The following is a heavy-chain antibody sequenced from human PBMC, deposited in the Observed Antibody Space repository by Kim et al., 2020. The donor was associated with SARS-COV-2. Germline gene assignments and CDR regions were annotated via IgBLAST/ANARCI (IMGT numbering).Heavy chain of an antibody. CDR3: ARDLRRWFGDPRPYYYGMDV. J-gene: IGHJ6*02. CDR2: IYHSGST. D-gene: IGHD3-10*01. Sequence: SETLSLTCAVSGGSISSSNWWSWVRQPPGKGLEWIGEIYHSGSTNYNPSLKSRVTISVDKSKNQFSLKLSSVTAADTAVYYCARDLRRWFGDPRPYYYGMDVWGQGTTVTVSS. CDR1: GGSISSSNW. V-gene: IGHV4-4*02.